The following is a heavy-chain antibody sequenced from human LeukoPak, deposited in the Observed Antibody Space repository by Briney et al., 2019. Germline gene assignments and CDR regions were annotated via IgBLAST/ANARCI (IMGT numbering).Heavy chain of an antibody. V-gene: IGHV3-30-3*01. J-gene: IGHJ4*02. Sequence: GGSLRLSCASSGFTFSSYAMHWVRQAPGKGLEWVAVISYDGSNKYYADSVKGRFTISRDNSKNTLYLQMNSLRAEDTAVYYCASRTMTTVTTFDYWGQGTLVTVSS. CDR1: GFTFSSYA. CDR3: ASRTMTTVTTFDY. D-gene: IGHD4-17*01. CDR2: ISYDGSNK.